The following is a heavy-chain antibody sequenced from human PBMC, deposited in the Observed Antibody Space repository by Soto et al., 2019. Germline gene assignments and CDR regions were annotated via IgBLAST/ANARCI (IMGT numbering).Heavy chain of an antibody. CDR2: IYYSGNT. V-gene: IGHV4-30-4*01. D-gene: IGHD3-22*01. Sequence: SETLSLTCSVSGGSISSGYYYWSWIRQPPGKGLEWIGNIYYSGNTYYNTSLQSRLIISIDTSKNQFSLKVGSVTAADTAVYYCPGGSWDTSGYYDFDYWGQGTLVTISS. CDR3: PGGSWDTSGYYDFDY. CDR1: GGSISSGYYY. J-gene: IGHJ4*02.